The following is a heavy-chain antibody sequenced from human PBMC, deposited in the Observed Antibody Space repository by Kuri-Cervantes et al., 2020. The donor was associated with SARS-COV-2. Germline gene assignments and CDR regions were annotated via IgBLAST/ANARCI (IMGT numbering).Heavy chain of an antibody. CDR2: ISSSSSYI. V-gene: IGHV3-21*01. D-gene: IGHD3-10*01. CDR3: ARVAGFGRHHDY. CDR1: GFTFSSYS. J-gene: IGHJ4*02. Sequence: GESLKISCAASGFTFSSYSMNWVRQAPGKGLEWVSSISSSSSYIYYANSVKGRFTISRDNAKNPLYLQMNSLRAEDTAVYYCARVAGFGRHHDYWGQGTLVTVSS.